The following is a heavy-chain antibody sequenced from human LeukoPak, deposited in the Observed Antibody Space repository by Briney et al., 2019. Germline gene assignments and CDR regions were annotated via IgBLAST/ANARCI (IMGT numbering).Heavy chain of an antibody. J-gene: IGHJ4*02. D-gene: IGHD3-22*01. Sequence: ASVKVSCKASGGTFSSYAISWVRQAPGRGLEWMGRIIPILGIANYAQKFQGRVTITADKSTSTAYMELSSLRSEDTAVYYCARAAGYYDSRVPLYYFDYWGQGTLVTVSS. CDR1: GGTFSSYA. CDR3: ARAAGYYDSRVPLYYFDY. V-gene: IGHV1-69*04. CDR2: IIPILGIA.